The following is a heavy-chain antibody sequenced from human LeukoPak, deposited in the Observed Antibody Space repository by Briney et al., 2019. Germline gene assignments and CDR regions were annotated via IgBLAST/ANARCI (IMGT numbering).Heavy chain of an antibody. Sequence: GGSLRLSCAASGFTFSSYAMSWVRQAPGKGLEWVSAISGSGGSTYYADSVKGRITISRDNARNSLFLQMNSLRAEDTAIYYCAGHARGSYLVYWGQGILVTVST. J-gene: IGHJ4*02. CDR3: AGHARGSYLVY. V-gene: IGHV3-23*01. D-gene: IGHD6-6*01. CDR2: ISGSGGST. CDR1: GFTFSSYA.